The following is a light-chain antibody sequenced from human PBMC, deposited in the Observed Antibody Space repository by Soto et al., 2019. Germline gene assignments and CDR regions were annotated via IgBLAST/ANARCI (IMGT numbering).Light chain of an antibody. V-gene: IGKV4-1*01. Sequence: DIVMTQSPDSLAVSLGERATINCKSSQSVLYSPNSKNYLAWYQQKPGQPPKLLIFWASTRESGVPDRFSGRGSGTDFTLTISSLHAEDVAVYYCHQYYLTPYTFGQGTKLEI. CDR3: HQYYLTPYT. CDR2: WAS. CDR1: QSVLYSPNSKNY. J-gene: IGKJ2*01.